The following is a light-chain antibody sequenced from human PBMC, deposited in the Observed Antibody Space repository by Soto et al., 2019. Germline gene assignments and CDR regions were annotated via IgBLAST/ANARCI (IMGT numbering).Light chain of an antibody. J-gene: IGKJ1*01. V-gene: IGKV1-39*01. CDR1: QSISTY. CDR2: AAS. CDR3: QQSYSTPPT. Sequence: DIQMTQSPSSLSASVGDRVTITCRASQSISTYLNWYQQTPGKAPKLLIYAASSLQSGVPSRFSGSGSGTDFTLTISNLHPEDSATYYCQQSYSTPPTFGQGTKVDIK.